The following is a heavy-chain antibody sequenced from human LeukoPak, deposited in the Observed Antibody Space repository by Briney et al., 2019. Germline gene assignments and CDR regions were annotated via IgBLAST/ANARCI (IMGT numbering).Heavy chain of an antibody. CDR1: GFTFSSYG. D-gene: IGHD6-13*01. Sequence: PGGSLRLSCAASGFTFSSYGMHWVRQAPGKGLEWVAFIRYDGSNKYYADSVKGRFTISRDDSKNTLYLQMNSLRAEDTAVYYCAKGGYSSSPFDYWGQGTLVTVSS. CDR2: IRYDGSNK. V-gene: IGHV3-30*02. J-gene: IGHJ4*02. CDR3: AKGGYSSSPFDY.